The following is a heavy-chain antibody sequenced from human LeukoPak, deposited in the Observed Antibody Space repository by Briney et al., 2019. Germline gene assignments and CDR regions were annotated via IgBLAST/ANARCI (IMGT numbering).Heavy chain of an antibody. V-gene: IGHV3-23*01. J-gene: IGHJ4*02. CDR1: GFTFSSYA. Sequence: PGGSLRLSCAASGFTFSSYAMSLVRQAPGKGLEWVSAISGSGGSTYYADSVKGRFTISRDNSKNTLYLQMNSLRAEDTAVYYCAKGVEGDYDFLTGYFEFWGQGTLVTVSS. CDR3: AKGVEGDYDFLTGYFEF. D-gene: IGHD3-9*01. CDR2: ISGSGGST.